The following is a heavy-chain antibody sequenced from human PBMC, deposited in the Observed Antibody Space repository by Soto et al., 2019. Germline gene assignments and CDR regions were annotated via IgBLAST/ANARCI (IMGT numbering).Heavy chain of an antibody. CDR1: GGSISSCDYY. D-gene: IGHD2-2*01. CDR3: ARSFPASMRVFHY. J-gene: IGHJ4*02. CDR2: IYYSGST. Sequence: SETLSLTCTVSGGSISSCDYYWSWIRQPPGKGLEWIGYIYYSGSTSYNPSLKSRVTISVDTSKNQFSLKLSSVTAADTAVYYCARSFPASMRVFHYWGQGTLVTVSS. V-gene: IGHV4-30-4*01.